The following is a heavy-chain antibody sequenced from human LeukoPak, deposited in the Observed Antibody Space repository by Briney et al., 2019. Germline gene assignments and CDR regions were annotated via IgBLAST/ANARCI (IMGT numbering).Heavy chain of an antibody. Sequence: GGSLRLSCAASGFTFSSYGMHWFRQAPGKGLEWVAFIRYDGSNKYYADSVKGRFTISRDNSKNTLYLQMNSLRAEDTAVYYCAKGERVLLWFGELLYHYDAFDIWGQGTMVTVSS. V-gene: IGHV3-30*02. J-gene: IGHJ3*02. D-gene: IGHD3-10*01. CDR2: IRYDGSNK. CDR3: AKGERVLLWFGELLYHYDAFDI. CDR1: GFTFSSYG.